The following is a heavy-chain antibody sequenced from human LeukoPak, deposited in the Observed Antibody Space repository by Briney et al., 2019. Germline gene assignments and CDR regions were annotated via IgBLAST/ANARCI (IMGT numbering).Heavy chain of an antibody. Sequence: GGSLRLSCAASGFTFSSYAMSWARQAPGKGLEWVSAISGSGGSTYYADSVKGRFTISRDNSKNTLYLQMNSLRAEDTAVYYCAKSGLYGDYPYYFDYWGQGTLVTVSS. J-gene: IGHJ4*02. V-gene: IGHV3-23*01. CDR2: ISGSGGST. CDR3: AKSGLYGDYPYYFDY. CDR1: GFTFSSYA. D-gene: IGHD4-17*01.